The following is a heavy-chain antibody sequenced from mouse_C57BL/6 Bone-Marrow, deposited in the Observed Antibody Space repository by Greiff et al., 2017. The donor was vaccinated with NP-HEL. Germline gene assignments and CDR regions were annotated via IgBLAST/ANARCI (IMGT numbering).Heavy chain of an antibody. Sequence: QVQLQQSGPELVKPGASVKLSCKASGYTFTSYDINWVKQRPGQGLEWIGWIYPRDGSNKYNEKFKGKATLTVDTSSSTAYMELHILTSEDSAVYFCASGDDYDRFAYWGQGTLVTVSA. J-gene: IGHJ3*01. CDR1: GYTFTSYD. CDR3: ASGDDYDRFAY. D-gene: IGHD2-4*01. V-gene: IGHV1-85*01. CDR2: IYPRDGSN.